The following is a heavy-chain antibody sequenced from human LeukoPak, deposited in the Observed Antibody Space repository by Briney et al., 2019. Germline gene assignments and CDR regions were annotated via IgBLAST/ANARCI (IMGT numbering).Heavy chain of an antibody. V-gene: IGHV4-59*01. CDR2: IYYSGST. CDR3: ARGKRYYDSSGSALFDY. J-gene: IGHJ4*02. Sequence: SETLSLTCTVSGGSISSYYWSWIRQPPGKGLEWIGYIYYSGSTNYNPSLKSRVTISVDTSKNQFSLKLSSVTAADTAVYYCARGKRYYDSSGSALFDYWAREPWSPSPQ. CDR1: GGSISSYY. D-gene: IGHD3-22*01.